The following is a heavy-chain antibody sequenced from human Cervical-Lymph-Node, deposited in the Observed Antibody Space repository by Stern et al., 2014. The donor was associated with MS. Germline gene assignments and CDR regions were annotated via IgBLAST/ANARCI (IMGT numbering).Heavy chain of an antibody. J-gene: IGHJ4*02. CDR3: ARALLTYYYDSSGPFDY. CDR2: ISSSSSYI. Sequence: DVQLVESGGGLVKPGGSLRLSCAASGFTFSSYSMNWVRQAPGKGLEWVSSISSSSSYIYYADSVKGRFTISRDNAKNSLYLQMNSLRAEDTAVYYCARALLTYYYDSSGPFDYWGQGTLVTVSS. D-gene: IGHD3-22*01. CDR1: GFTFSSYS. V-gene: IGHV3-21*01.